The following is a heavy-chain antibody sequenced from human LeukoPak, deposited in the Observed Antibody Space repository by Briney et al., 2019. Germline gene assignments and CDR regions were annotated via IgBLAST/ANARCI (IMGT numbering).Heavy chain of an antibody. D-gene: IGHD1-26*01. CDR3: ARLAKPYGQSGSDY. J-gene: IGHJ4*02. Sequence: SETLSLTCAVYGGSFSGYYWSWIRQPPGKGLEWIGEINHSGSTNYNPSLKSRVTISVDTSKNQFSLKLSSVTAADTAVYYCARLAKPYGQSGSDYWGQGTLVTVSS. CDR2: INHSGST. CDR1: GGSFSGYY. V-gene: IGHV4-34*01.